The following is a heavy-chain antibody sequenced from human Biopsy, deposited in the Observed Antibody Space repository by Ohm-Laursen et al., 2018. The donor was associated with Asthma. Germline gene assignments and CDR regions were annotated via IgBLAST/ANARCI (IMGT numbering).Heavy chain of an antibody. CDR1: GYNFTSFA. D-gene: IGHD3-9*01. V-gene: IGHV1-3*04. CDR3: ARTYYDFLTGQVKDVFGV. CDR2: VNTGNGDT. Sequence: SVKVSCKASGYNFTSFAIHWVRQAPGQRLEWMGWVNTGNGDTKYSQKLQGRVTITRDTSASTAYMELRSLRSEDTATYYCARTYYDFLTGQVKDVFGVWGQGTMVTVSS. J-gene: IGHJ3*01.